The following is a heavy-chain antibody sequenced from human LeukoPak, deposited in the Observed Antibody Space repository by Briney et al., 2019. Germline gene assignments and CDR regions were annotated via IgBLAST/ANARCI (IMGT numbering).Heavy chain of an antibody. CDR2: IYSGGST. J-gene: IGHJ3*01. Sequence: GGSLRLSCAASGFAVSSNYMSWVRQAPGKGLEWVSVIYSGGSTYYADSVKGRFTISRDNSKNTLYLQMNSLRAEDTAVYYCGRGRYSGHDPTYAFDFWGQGTMVTVSS. V-gene: IGHV3-53*01. CDR3: GRGRYSGHDPTYAFDF. D-gene: IGHD5-12*01. CDR1: GFAVSSNY.